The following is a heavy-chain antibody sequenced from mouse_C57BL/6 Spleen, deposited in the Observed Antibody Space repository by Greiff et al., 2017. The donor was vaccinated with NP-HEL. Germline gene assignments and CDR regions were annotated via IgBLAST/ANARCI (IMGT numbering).Heavy chain of an antibody. J-gene: IGHJ4*01. Sequence: EVKLMESGGGLVKPGGSLKLSCAASGFTFSDYGMHWVRQAPEKGLEWVAYISSGSSTIYYADTVKGRFTISRDNAKNTLFLQMTSLRSEDTAMYYCAGRGDYDGYYAMDYWGQGTSVTVSS. D-gene: IGHD2-4*01. CDR2: ISSGSSTI. CDR1: GFTFSDYG. V-gene: IGHV5-17*01. CDR3: AGRGDYDGYYAMDY.